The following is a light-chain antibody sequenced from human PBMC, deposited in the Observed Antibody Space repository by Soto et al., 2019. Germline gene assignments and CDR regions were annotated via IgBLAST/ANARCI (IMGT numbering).Light chain of an antibody. CDR1: SSDVGGHNY. J-gene: IGLJ2*01. CDR2: DVG. V-gene: IGLV2-14*01. Sequence: QSALTQPASVSGSPGQSITISCTGTSSDVGGHNYVSWYQQHPGKAPKIMIYDVGNRPSRVSNRFSGSKSGNTASLTISGLQAEDEADYYCSSYASNRTLLFGGGTKLTVL. CDR3: SSYASNRTLL.